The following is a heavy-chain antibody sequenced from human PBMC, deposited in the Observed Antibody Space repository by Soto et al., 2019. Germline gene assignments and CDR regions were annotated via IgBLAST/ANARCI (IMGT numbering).Heavy chain of an antibody. CDR3: AKDLGNSKRFDY. V-gene: IGHV3-23*01. CDR2: ITGDGATT. J-gene: IGHJ4*02. Sequence: GGSLRLSCVASGFTFTTYGMNWVRQAPGEGLEWVSAITGDGATTYYADSVKGRFTISRDNSKNTLYLQMNGLRAEDTAVYYCAKDLGNSKRFDYWGQGTLVTVSS. CDR1: GFTFTTYG. D-gene: IGHD1-7*01.